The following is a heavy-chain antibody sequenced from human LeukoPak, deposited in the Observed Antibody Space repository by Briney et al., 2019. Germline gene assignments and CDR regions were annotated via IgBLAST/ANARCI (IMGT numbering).Heavy chain of an antibody. J-gene: IGHJ4*02. V-gene: IGHV1-8*01. Sequence: ASVKVSCKASGYTFTSYDINWVRQATGQGLEWMGWMNPNSGNTGYAQKFRGRVTMTRNTSISTAYMELSSLRSEDTAVYYCARKSAAAGTFDYWGQGTLVTVSS. CDR2: MNPNSGNT. CDR3: ARKSAAAGTFDY. CDR1: GYTFTSYD. D-gene: IGHD6-13*01.